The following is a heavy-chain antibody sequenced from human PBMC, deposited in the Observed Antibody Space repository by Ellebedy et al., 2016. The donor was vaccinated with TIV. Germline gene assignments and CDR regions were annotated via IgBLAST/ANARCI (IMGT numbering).Heavy chain of an antibody. CDR1: GAPSGNYF. V-gene: IGHV4-34*01. D-gene: IGHD1-26*01. CDR3: ARGFPAAWELAGA. J-gene: IGHJ4*02. Sequence: SETLSLXCAVSGAPSGNYFWSWIRQSPGKGLEWIGEVTHTGDTNYNPSLESRVTMSLDTSENQFSLKVNSVTAADTAVYFCARGFPAAWELAGAWGQGTLVTVSA. CDR2: VTHTGDT.